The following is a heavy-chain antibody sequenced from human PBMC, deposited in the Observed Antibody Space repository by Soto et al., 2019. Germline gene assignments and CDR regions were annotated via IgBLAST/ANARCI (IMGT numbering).Heavy chain of an antibody. CDR3: ARGGLLPDY. CDR2: ISHSGST. V-gene: IGHV4-30-2*01. Sequence: QLQLQESGSGLVKPSQTLSLTCAVSGGSTSSGGYSWSWLRQPPGKGLEWIGYISHSGSTYYNPSLMTRVTISVDTSKNQFSLRLSSVTAADTAVHYCARGGLLPDYWGQGTLVTVSS. J-gene: IGHJ4*02. CDR1: GGSTSSGGYS. D-gene: IGHD6-19*01.